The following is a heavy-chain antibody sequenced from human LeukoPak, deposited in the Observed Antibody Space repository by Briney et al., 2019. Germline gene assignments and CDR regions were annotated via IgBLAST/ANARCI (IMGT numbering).Heavy chain of an antibody. J-gene: IGHJ4*02. CDR1: GFTFSTYA. CDR3: AKGLRYFEY. D-gene: IGHD3-10*01. CDR2: ISGSGGST. V-gene: IGHV3-23*01. Sequence: GSLRLSCAASGFTFSTYAMSWVRQAPGKGLEWVSTISGSGGSTYYADSVKGRFTISRDNSKNSLYLQMNSLRVEDTAIYYCAKGLRYFEYWGQGTLVTVSA.